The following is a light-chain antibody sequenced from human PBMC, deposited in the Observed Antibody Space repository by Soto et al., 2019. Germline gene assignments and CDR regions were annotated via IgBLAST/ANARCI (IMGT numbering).Light chain of an antibody. Sequence: EVVLTQSPGTLSLSPGERATLSCRASQSVGSSYLAWYQQKPGQAPRLLIYDASSRATGIPDRFSGNGSGTDFTLTISRLEPEDFAVYFCQHCGISPHTFGQGTKVEI. V-gene: IGKV3-20*01. CDR2: DAS. CDR3: QHCGISPHT. CDR1: QSVGSSY. J-gene: IGKJ1*01.